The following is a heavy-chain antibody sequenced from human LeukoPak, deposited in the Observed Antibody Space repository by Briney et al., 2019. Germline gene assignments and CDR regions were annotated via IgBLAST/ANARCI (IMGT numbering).Heavy chain of an antibody. D-gene: IGHD6-19*01. CDR2: IYNGDNT. CDR1: RFTVSNYH. Sequence: GGSLRLSCVASRFTVSNYHMNWVRQAPGKGLEWVSVIYNGDNTYYADSVQGRFTISKDNSKNTLYLQMNSLRPEDTAVYFCARASRWLAFDNWGQGTLVTVSS. V-gene: IGHV3-66*01. J-gene: IGHJ4*02. CDR3: ARASRWLAFDN.